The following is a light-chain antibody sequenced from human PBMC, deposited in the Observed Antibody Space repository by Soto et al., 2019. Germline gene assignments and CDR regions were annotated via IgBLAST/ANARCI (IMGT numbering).Light chain of an antibody. V-gene: IGKV4-1*01. J-gene: IGKJ5*01. CDR2: WAS. CDR3: MQSTQLPPT. Sequence: IVLTQSPDSLAVSLGERATINCKSSQSVLYSGNNKHYLSWYQHKPGQPPKLLIYWASTRESGVPDRFSGSGSGTDFTLEISRVETDDVGIYYCMQSTQLPPTFGQGTRLEIK. CDR1: QSVLYSGNNKHY.